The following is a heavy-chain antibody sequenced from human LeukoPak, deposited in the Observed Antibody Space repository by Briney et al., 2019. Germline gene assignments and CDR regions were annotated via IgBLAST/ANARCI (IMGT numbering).Heavy chain of an antibody. CDR3: ARHLNYYLDY. CDR2: INSGGTVT. J-gene: IGHJ4*02. CDR1: GFTFSDFW. Sequence: GGSLRLSCAASGFTFSDFWMHWVRQAPGKGLVWVSRINSGGTVTNYADSVKGRFTISRDNAKDTLYLQMNSLRAEDTAVYYCARHLNYYLDYWGQGTLVTVSS. V-gene: IGHV3-74*01. D-gene: IGHD3-10*01.